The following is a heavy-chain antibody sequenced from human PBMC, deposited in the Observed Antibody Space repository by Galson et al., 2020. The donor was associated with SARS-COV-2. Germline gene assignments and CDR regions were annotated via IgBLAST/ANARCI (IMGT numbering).Heavy chain of an antibody. D-gene: IGHD2-15*01. CDR2: ITGSGTTI. J-gene: IGHJ3*02. CDR1: GFTFSDYF. Sequence: GESLKISCAASGFTFSDYFMTWIRQAPGKGLEWVSYITGSGTTIYYADSVKGRFTISRDHAKNSLYLQMNSLRAEDTAVYFCATKVYCSGAGCYLPDAFDIWGQGTVVTVSS. V-gene: IGHV3-11*01. CDR3: ATKVYCSGAGCYLPDAFDI.